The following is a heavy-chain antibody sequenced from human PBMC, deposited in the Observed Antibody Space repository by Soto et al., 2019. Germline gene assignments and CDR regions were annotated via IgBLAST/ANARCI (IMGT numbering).Heavy chain of an antibody. J-gene: IGHJ4*02. D-gene: IGHD3-22*01. Sequence: PGGSLRLSCAASGFTFISYAMSWVRQAPGKVLEWFSAISCRGGSTYYADPVKGRFTISRDNSKNTLYLQMNTLRAEDTAVYYCAKKWLFPALDYWGQGTLVTVSS. V-gene: IGHV3-23*01. CDR3: AKKWLFPALDY. CDR1: GFTFISYA. CDR2: ISCRGGST.